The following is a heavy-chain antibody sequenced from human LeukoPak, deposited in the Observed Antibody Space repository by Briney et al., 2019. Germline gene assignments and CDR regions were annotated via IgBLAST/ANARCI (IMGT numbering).Heavy chain of an antibody. Sequence: GGSLRLSCAASGFTFSSYAMSWVRQAPGKGLEWVSAISGSGGSTYYADSVKGRFTISRDNSKNTVFLQMSSLRAEDMAFYYCAGGINSLHLDFDYWGLGALVTVSS. D-gene: IGHD4-23*01. CDR1: GFTFSSYA. V-gene: IGHV3-23*01. CDR2: ISGSGGST. J-gene: IGHJ4*02. CDR3: AGGINSLHLDFDY.